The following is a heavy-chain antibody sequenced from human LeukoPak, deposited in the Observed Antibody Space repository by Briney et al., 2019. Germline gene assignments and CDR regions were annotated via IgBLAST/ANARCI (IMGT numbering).Heavy chain of an antibody. CDR2: INSDGSST. CDR1: GFTFSSYW. CDR3: ARKLNPDY. D-gene: IGHD1-1*01. V-gene: IGHV3-74*01. J-gene: IGHJ4*02. Sequence: GGSLRLSCAASGFTFSSYWMHWVRQAPGKGLVGVSRINSDGSSTSYADSVKGRFTISRDNAKNTLYLQMNSLRAEDTAVYYCARKLNPDYWGQGTLVTVSS.